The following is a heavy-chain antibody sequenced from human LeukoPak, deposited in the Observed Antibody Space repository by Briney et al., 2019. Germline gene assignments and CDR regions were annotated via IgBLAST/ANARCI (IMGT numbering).Heavy chain of an antibody. CDR3: AREGSYDGSTMWYFVC. V-gene: IGHV3-53*01. Sequence: PGGSLRLSCAASGFTVSSNYMAWVRQAPGKGLEWVSVIYSGGTIYYADSVKGRFTISRDNSKNTLYLQMNSLRAEDTAVYYCAREGSYDGSTMWYFVCWGQGTLVTVSS. J-gene: IGHJ4*02. CDR1: GFTVSSNY. D-gene: IGHD3-22*01. CDR2: IYSGGTI.